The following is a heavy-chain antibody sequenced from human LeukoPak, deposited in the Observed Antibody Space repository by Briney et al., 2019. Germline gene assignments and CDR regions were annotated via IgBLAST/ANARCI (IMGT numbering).Heavy chain of an antibody. J-gene: IGHJ3*01. V-gene: IGHV3-74*01. CDR2: IDPDASAS. D-gene: IGHD4-23*01. CDR3: AGVRAGGNRAFDV. Sequence: GGSLRLSCAASGFTFSSYWMHWVRQVPGEGLVWVSRIDPDASASTYADSVKGRFTISRDNAKSTLWLQMNSLRADDTAVYYCAGVRAGGNRAFDVWGQGTVVAVSS. CDR1: GFTFSSYW.